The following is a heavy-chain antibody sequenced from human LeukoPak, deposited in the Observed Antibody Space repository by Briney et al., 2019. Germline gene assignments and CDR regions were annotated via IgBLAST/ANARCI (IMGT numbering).Heavy chain of an antibody. CDR2: INHSGST. J-gene: IGHJ4*02. V-gene: IGHV4-34*01. CDR3: AREGYNVLLWFGEPEYYFDY. Sequence: SETLSLTCAVYGGSLSGYYWSWIRQPPGKGLEWIGEINHSGSTNYNPSLKSRVTISVDTSKNQFSLKLSSVTAADTAVYYCAREGYNVLLWFGEPEYYFDYWGQGTLVTVSS. D-gene: IGHD3-10*01. CDR1: GGSLSGYY.